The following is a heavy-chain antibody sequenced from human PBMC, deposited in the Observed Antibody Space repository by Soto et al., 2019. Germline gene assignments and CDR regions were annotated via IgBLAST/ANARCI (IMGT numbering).Heavy chain of an antibody. D-gene: IGHD6-13*01. CDR3: ARGGPVAASGKVAYYYYGMDV. V-gene: IGHV1-69*13. CDR2: IIPIFGTA. Sequence: SVKVSCKASGGTFSSYAISWVRQAPGQGLEWMGGIIPIFGTANYAQKFQGRVTITADESTSTAYMELSSLRSEDTAVYYCARGGPVAASGKVAYYYYGMDVWGQGTTVTVSS. CDR1: GGTFSSYA. J-gene: IGHJ6*02.